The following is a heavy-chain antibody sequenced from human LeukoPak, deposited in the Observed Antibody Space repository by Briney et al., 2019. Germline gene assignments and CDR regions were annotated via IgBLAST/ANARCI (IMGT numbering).Heavy chain of an antibody. CDR1: GFTFSSYA. CDR3: AKDHFYGAYSRNCFDY. V-gene: IGHV3-23*01. D-gene: IGHD4-17*01. Sequence: GGSLRLSCAASGFTFSSYAMSWVRQAPGKGLEWVSAISGSGGSTYYADSVKGRFTISRDNSKNTLYLQMNSLRAEDTAVYYCAKDHFYGAYSRNCFDYWGQGTLVTVSS. CDR2: ISGSGGST. J-gene: IGHJ4*02.